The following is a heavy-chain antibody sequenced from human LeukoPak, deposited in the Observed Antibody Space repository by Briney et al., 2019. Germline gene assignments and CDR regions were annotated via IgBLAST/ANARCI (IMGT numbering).Heavy chain of an antibody. V-gene: IGHV1-69*04. J-gene: IGHJ4*02. CDR1: GGTFSSYA. Sequence: ASVKVSCKASGGTFSSYAISWVRQAPGQGLEWMGRIIPILGIANYAQKFQGRVTITADKSTSTAYMELSSLRSEDTAVYYCASLYCTNGVCSDFDYWGQGTLVTVSS. CDR2: IIPILGIA. D-gene: IGHD2-8*01. CDR3: ASLYCTNGVCSDFDY.